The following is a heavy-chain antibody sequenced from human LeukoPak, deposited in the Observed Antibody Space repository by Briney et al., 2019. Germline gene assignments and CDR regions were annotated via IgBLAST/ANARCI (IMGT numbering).Heavy chain of an antibody. CDR3: AADTMVRGVIISPGMDV. D-gene: IGHD3-10*01. Sequence: TSVKVSCKASGFTFTSSAVQWVRQARGQRLEWIGWIVVGSGNTNYAQKFQERVTITRDMSTSTAYMELSSLRSEDTAVYYCAADTMVRGVIISPGMDVWGQGTTVTVSS. CDR1: GFTFTSSA. J-gene: IGHJ6*02. V-gene: IGHV1-58*01. CDR2: IVVGSGNT.